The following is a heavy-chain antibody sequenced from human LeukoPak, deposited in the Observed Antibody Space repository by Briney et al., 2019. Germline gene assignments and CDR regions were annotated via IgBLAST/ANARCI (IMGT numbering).Heavy chain of an antibody. J-gene: IGHJ4*02. CDR1: GFTFSSYW. Sequence: GGSLRLSCAASGFTFSSYWMSWVRQAPGKGLEWVANIKQDGSEKYYVDSVKGRFTISRDNAKNSLYLQMNSLRAEDTAVYYCAREVTGSVGLDFDYWGQGTLVTVSS. D-gene: IGHD3-10*01. V-gene: IGHV3-7*01. CDR3: AREVTGSVGLDFDY. CDR2: IKQDGSEK.